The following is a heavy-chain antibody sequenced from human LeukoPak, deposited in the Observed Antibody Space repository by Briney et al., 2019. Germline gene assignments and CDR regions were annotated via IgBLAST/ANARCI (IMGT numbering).Heavy chain of an antibody. CDR1: RFTFSSYV. D-gene: IGHD3-22*01. J-gene: IGHJ4*02. CDR3: AKAYYYDSSGSYYFDY. CDR2: ITSGGST. V-gene: IGHV3-23*01. Sequence: GGSLRLSCAASRFTFSSYVMSWVRQAPGKGLEWVSAITSGGSTYYADSVKGRFTISRDNSKNTLYLQVNSLRAEDTAVYYCAKAYYYDSSGSYYFDYWGQGTLVTVSS.